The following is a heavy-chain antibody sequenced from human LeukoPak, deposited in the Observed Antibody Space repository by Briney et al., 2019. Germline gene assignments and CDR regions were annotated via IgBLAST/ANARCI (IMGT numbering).Heavy chain of an antibody. V-gene: IGHV4-39*01. J-gene: IGHJ4*02. CDR2: IYYSGST. Sequence: PSETLSLTCTVSGGSISSSSYYWGWIRQPPGKGLEWIGSIYYSGSTYYNPSLKSRVTISVDTSKNQFSLKLSSVTAADTVVYYCARQAHYYATSGHFDYWGQGTLVTVSS. CDR3: ARQAHYYATSGHFDY. D-gene: IGHD3-10*01. CDR1: GGSISSSSYY.